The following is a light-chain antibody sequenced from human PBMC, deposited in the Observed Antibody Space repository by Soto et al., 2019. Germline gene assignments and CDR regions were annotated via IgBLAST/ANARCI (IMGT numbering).Light chain of an antibody. CDR2: EGT. CDR3: CSSAGGRTYL. CDR1: SSDVGSYNL. J-gene: IGLJ1*01. V-gene: IGLV2-23*01. Sequence: QSALTQPASVSVPLGHSIVISCNGSSSDVGSYNLVSWYQQYPGKAPKVMIFEGTKRPSGVSDRFSGSKSGNTASLTISGLQTEDEADYYCCSSAGGRTYLFGTGTKVTVL.